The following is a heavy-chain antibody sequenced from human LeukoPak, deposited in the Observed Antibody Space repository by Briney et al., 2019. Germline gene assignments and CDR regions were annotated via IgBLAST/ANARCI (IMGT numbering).Heavy chain of an antibody. V-gene: IGHV3-30-3*01. CDR1: GFTFSSYA. Sequence: PGRSLRLSCAGSGFTFSSYAMHWVRQAPGKGLEWVAVISYDGSNKYYADSVKGRFTISRDNSKNTLYLQMNSLRAEDTAVYYCARGLVYFDYWGQGTLVTVSS. CDR3: ARGLVYFDY. D-gene: IGHD3-16*01. CDR2: ISYDGSNK. J-gene: IGHJ4*02.